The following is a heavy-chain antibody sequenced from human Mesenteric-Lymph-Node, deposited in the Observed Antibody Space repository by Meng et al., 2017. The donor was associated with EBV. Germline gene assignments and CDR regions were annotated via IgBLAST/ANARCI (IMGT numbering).Heavy chain of an antibody. Sequence: QVQLQESGPGLVKPSGXLSLTCAVSGDSISSANWWSWVRQPPGEGLEWIGEIYHSGSTNYNPSLKSRVTMSVDNSKNQFSLKLTSVTAADTAVYFCARIHSVRLRPFDYWGQGSLFTVSS. J-gene: IGHJ4*01. CDR3: ARIHSVRLRPFDY. V-gene: IGHV4-4*02. CDR1: GDSISSANW. CDR2: IYHSGST. D-gene: IGHD5-12*01.